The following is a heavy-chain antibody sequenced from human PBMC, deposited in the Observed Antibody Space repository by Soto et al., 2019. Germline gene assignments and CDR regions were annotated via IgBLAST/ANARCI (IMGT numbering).Heavy chain of an antibody. V-gene: IGHV2-5*02. J-gene: IGHJ3*02. Sequence: QITLKESGPTLVKPTQTLTLTCTFSGFSLSTSGVGVGWIRQPPGKALEWLALIYWDDDKRYSPSLKSRLTIAKDTSKKQVVLTMTNMDPVDTATYYCAHSTRTIDAFDIWGQGTMVTVSS. D-gene: IGHD2-15*01. CDR2: IYWDDDK. CDR1: GFSLSTSGVG. CDR3: AHSTRTIDAFDI.